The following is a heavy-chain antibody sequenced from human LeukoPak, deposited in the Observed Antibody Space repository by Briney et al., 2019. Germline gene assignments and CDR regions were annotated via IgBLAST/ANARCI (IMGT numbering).Heavy chain of an antibody. D-gene: IGHD2-2*01. CDR3: ARDLVVAPYNWFDP. J-gene: IGHJ5*02. CDR1: GGSISSYY. Sequence: SETLSLTCTVSGGSISSYYWSWIRQPAGKGLEWIGRMQISGITNYNSSLQSRVTMSLDTSKNQFSLKLSSVTAADTAVYYCARDLVVAPYNWFDPWGQGTLVTVSS. CDR2: MQISGIT. V-gene: IGHV4-4*07.